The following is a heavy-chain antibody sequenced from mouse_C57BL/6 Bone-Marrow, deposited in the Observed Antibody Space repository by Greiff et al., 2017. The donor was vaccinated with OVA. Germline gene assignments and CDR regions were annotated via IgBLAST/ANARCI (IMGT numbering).Heavy chain of an antibody. D-gene: IGHD4-1*01. J-gene: IGHJ3*01. CDR3: ARRLGPAWFAY. CDR1: GFTFSSYG. Sequence: EVNVVESGGDLVKPGGSLKLSCAASGFTFSSYGMSWVRQTPDKRLEWVATISSGGSYTYYPDSVKGRFTISRDNAKNTLYLQMSSLKSEDTAMYYCARRLGPAWFAYWGQGTLVTVSA. CDR2: ISSGGSYT. V-gene: IGHV5-6*02.